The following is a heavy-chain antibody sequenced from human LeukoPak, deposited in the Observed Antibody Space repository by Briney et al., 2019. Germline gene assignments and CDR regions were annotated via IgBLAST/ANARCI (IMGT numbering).Heavy chain of an antibody. CDR3: ARDGDSSGWYHYYYYYMDV. J-gene: IGHJ6*03. Sequence: ASVKVSFKASGYTFTGYYMHWVRQAPGQGLEEMGWINPNSGGTNYAQKFQGRVTMTRDTSISTAYMELSRLRSDDTAVYYCARDGDSSGWYHYYYYYMDVWGKGTTVTVSS. V-gene: IGHV1-2*02. D-gene: IGHD6-19*01. CDR1: GYTFTGYY. CDR2: INPNSGGT.